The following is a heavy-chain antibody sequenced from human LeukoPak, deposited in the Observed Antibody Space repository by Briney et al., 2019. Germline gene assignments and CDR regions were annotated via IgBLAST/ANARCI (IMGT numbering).Heavy chain of an antibody. J-gene: IGHJ2*01. CDR3: ARDRDGGNLIEYFDL. CDR2: IYDSGST. Sequence: SETLSLTCNVSGGSISYYYWSWIRQPPGKGLEWIGYIYDSGSTNYNPSLKSRVTISVDTSKSQLSLRLTSVTAADTAMYYRARDRDGGNLIEYFDLWGRGTLVTVSS. CDR1: GGSISYYY. D-gene: IGHD4-23*01. V-gene: IGHV4-59*12.